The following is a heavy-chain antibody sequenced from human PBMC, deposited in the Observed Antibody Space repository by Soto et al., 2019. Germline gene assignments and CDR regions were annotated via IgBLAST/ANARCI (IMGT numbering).Heavy chain of an antibody. CDR1: GAFSSTYY. CDR3: ARSFCRDAVRCNWFDP. Sequence: QVQLQESGPGLVKPSETLSLTCTVSGAFSSTYYWSWIRQPPGKGLAWIGYLNNIGRTNYNPSLKSRFTLSLDTSKNQFSLKLSSVIAADTAVYYCARSFCRDAVRCNWFDPWGLGTLVTASS. V-gene: IGHV4-59*01. CDR2: LNNIGRT. D-gene: IGHD2-8*01. J-gene: IGHJ5*02.